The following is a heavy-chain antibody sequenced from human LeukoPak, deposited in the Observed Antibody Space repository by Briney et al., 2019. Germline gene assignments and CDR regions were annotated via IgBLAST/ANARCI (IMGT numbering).Heavy chain of an antibody. Sequence: SETLSLTCTGSGGSISSYYWSWIRQPPGKGLEWIGYIYYSGSTNYNTSLKSRVTISVDTSKNQFSLKLSSVTAADTAVYYCARWGRDGYNFDYFDYWGQGTLVTVSS. CDR3: ARWGRDGYNFDYFDY. D-gene: IGHD5-24*01. CDR1: GGSISSYY. J-gene: IGHJ4*02. V-gene: IGHV4-59*08. CDR2: IYYSGST.